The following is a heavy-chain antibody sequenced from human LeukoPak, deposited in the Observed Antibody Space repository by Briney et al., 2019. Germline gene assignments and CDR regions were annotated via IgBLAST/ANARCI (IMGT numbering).Heavy chain of an antibody. CDR3: ARGGSGYDYFDY. D-gene: IGHD5-12*01. V-gene: IGHV4-4*07. CDR1: GGSISGYY. J-gene: IGHJ4*02. Sequence: PSETLSLTCTVSGGSISGYYWSWIRQPAGKGLERIGRIYTSGSTNYNPSLKSRVTILVDKSKNQFSLKLSSVTAADTAVYYCARGGSGYDYFDYWGQGTPVTVSS. CDR2: IYTSGST.